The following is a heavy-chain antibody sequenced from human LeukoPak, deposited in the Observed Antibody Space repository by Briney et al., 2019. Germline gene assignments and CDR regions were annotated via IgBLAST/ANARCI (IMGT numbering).Heavy chain of an antibody. D-gene: IGHD4-11*01. CDR3: ARAGYSNYLYYYYGMDV. CDR1: GGSISSGGYS. Sequence: SQTLSLTCTVSGGSISSGGYSWSWIRQHPGKGLEWIGYIYYSGSTYYNPSLKSRVTISVDTSKNQFSLKLSSVTAADTAVYYCARAGYSNYLYYYYGMDVWGQGTTVTVSS. J-gene: IGHJ6*02. CDR2: IYYSGST. V-gene: IGHV4-31*03.